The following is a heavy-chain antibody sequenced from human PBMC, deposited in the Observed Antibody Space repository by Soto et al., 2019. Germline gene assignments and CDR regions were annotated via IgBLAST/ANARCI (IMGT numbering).Heavy chain of an antibody. CDR3: AKGQWEWLLSLFDY. Sequence: HPGGSLRLSCAASGFTFSSYAMSWVRQAPGKGLEWVSAISGSGGSTYYADSVKGRFTISRDNSKNTLYLQMNSLRAEDTAVYYCAKGQWEWLLSLFDYWGQGTLVTVSS. CDR1: GFTFSSYA. D-gene: IGHD3-3*01. V-gene: IGHV3-23*01. J-gene: IGHJ4*02. CDR2: ISGSGGST.